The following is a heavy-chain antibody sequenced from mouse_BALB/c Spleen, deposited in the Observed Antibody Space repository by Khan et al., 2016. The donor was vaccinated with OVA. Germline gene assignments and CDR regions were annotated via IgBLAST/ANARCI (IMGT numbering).Heavy chain of an antibody. CDR3: TRDRIDY. CDR2: INPTSGYT. Sequence: VQLKQSGAALAKPGASVKMSCKASGYTFSTYWMHWVKQRPGQGLEWIGYINPTSGYTDYNEKLKEKATLSADKSSSTAYMQLDRLTSEDSAVYYCTRDRIDYWGQGTTLTVSS. V-gene: IGHV1-7*01. CDR1: GYTFSTYW. J-gene: IGHJ2*01.